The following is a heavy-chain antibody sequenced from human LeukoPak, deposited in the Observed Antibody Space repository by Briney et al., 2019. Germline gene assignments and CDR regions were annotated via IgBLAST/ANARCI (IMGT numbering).Heavy chain of an antibody. CDR1: GGTFSSYA. V-gene: IGHV1-69*13. CDR2: IIPIFGTA. CDR3: ASDSSSWYNVRDY. Sequence: SVKVSCKASGGTFSSYAISWVRQAPGQGLEWMGGIIPIFGTANYAQKFQGRVTITADESTSPAYMELSSLRSEDTAVYYCASDSSSWYNVRDYWGQGTLVTVSS. D-gene: IGHD6-13*01. J-gene: IGHJ4*02.